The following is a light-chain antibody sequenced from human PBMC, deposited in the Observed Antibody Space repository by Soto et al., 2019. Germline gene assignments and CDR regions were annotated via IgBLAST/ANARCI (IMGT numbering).Light chain of an antibody. J-gene: IGKJ5*01. CDR3: QRYDSLPPT. Sequence: DIQMTQSPSSLSASVGDRVTITCQASHDIKKYLNWYQEKPGKAPKLLIYDASNLQTGVPSRFSGSGSGTHVTFTISSLQAEDIATYYCQRYDSLPPTFGQGTRLDIK. CDR1: HDIKKY. CDR2: DAS. V-gene: IGKV1-33*01.